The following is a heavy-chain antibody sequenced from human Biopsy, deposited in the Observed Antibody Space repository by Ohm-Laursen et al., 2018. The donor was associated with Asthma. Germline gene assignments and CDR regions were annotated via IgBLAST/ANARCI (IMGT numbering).Heavy chain of an antibody. CDR1: GFTFSNYG. J-gene: IGHJ4*02. CDR2: ISFDGSNK. D-gene: IGHD1-26*01. V-gene: IGHV3-30*18. Sequence: SLRLSCAASGFTFSNYGMHWVRQAPGKGLDWVDVISFDGSNKNYTDSVKGRFTIPRDNSRNTLHLQMNSLRAEDTAVYYCAKDVFPGWELRRGPDYWGQGTLVTVSS. CDR3: AKDVFPGWELRRGPDY.